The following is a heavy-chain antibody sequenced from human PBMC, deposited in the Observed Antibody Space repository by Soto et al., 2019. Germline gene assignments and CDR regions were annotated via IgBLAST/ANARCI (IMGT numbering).Heavy chain of an antibody. D-gene: IGHD3-10*01. CDR3: ATHRYGYFDY. CDR1: GGSISSNY. Sequence: SETLSLTCTVSGGSISSNYWSWIRQPPGKGLEWIGYIYYTGSTYYNPSLKSRVTISVDTSKNQFSLRLSSVTAADTALYYCATHRYGYFDYWGQGILVTVSS. J-gene: IGHJ4*02. V-gene: IGHV4-59*08. CDR2: IYYTGST.